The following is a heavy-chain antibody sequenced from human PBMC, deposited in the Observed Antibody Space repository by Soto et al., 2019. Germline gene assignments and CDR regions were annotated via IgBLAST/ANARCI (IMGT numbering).Heavy chain of an antibody. J-gene: IGHJ5*02. CDR3: ARACDGDKNWFDP. CDR1: GGTFSSYT. D-gene: IGHD3-9*01. V-gene: IGHV1-69*02. CDR2: IIPILGIA. Sequence: QVQLVQSGAEVKKPGSSVKVSCKASGGTFSSYTISWVRQAPGQGLEWMGRIIPILGIANYAQKFQGRVTITADKSTSTAYMELSSLRSEDTAVYYCARACDGDKNWFDPWGQGTLVTVSS.